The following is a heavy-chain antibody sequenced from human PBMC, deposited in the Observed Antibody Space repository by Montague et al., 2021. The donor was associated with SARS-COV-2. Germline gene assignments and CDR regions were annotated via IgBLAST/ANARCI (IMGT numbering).Heavy chain of an antibody. CDR1: GGSISSYY. D-gene: IGHD3-3*01. J-gene: IGHJ5*02. CDR3: ARVAPRYDSSTVFGVVIPDWLDP. CDR2: IYYSGST. V-gene: IGHV4-59*01. Sequence: SETLSLTCTVSGGSISSYYWSWIRQPQGKGLEWIGYIYYSGSTNXNPSLKSRVTISVDTSKNQFSLKLSSVTAADTAVYYCARVAPRYDSSTVFGVVIPDWLDPWGQGTLVTVSS.